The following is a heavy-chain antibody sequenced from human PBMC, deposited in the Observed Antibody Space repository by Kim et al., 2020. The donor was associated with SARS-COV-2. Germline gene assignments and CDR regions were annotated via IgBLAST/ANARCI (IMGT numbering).Heavy chain of an antibody. Sequence: GGSLRLSCAASGFTFDDYAMHWVRQAPGKGLEWVSRIRWNSGSTDYGDSVKGRFTISRDNANNYLYLQMNSLRPEDTALYYCAKAVAGTFYGMAVWGQGTTVTV. CDR2: IRWNSGST. V-gene: IGHV3-9*01. J-gene: IGHJ6*02. CDR3: AKAVAGTFYGMAV. CDR1: GFTFDDYA. D-gene: IGHD6-19*01.